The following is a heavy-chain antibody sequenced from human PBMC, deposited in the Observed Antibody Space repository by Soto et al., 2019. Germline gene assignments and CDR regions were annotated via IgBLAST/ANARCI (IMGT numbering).Heavy chain of an antibody. CDR3: ARGQIQSDFDY. Sequence: GASVKVSCKASGYTFTSYGLNWVRQAPGQGLEWMGWITAYNDNTNYAQKVQGRAILTIDTSTTTGYMELRSLRSDGTAVYYCARGQIQSDFDYWGQGTLVTVSS. CDR2: ITAYNDNT. CDR1: GYTFTSYG. J-gene: IGHJ4*02. D-gene: IGHD3-3*01. V-gene: IGHV1-18*04.